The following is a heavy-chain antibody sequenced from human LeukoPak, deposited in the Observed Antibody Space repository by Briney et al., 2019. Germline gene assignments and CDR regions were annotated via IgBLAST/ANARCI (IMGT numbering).Heavy chain of an antibody. CDR2: IYYSGST. V-gene: IGHV4-39*07. CDR1: GGSISSSSYY. CDR3: ARVFQGRGHGSGDY. J-gene: IGHJ4*02. Sequence: SETLSLTCTVSGGSISSSSYYWGWIRQPPGKGLEWIGSIYYSGSTYYNPSLKSRVTISVDTSKNQFSLKLSSVTAADTAVYYCARVFQGRGHGSGDYWGQGTLVTVSS. D-gene: IGHD3-10*01.